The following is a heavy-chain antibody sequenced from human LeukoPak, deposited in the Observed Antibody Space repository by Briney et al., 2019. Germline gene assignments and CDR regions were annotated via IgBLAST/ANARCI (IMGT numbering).Heavy chain of an antibody. CDR1: GFTFSSYG. CDR3: ARDLQDSSGYYYYYYMDV. CDR2: ISGSGGST. V-gene: IGHV3-23*01. D-gene: IGHD3-22*01. J-gene: IGHJ6*03. Sequence: GGSLRLSCAASGFTFSSYGMSWVRQAPGKGLEWVSAISGSGGSTYYADSVKGRFTISRDNSKNTLYLQMNSLRAEDTAVYYCARDLQDSSGYYYYYYMDVWGKGTTVTVSS.